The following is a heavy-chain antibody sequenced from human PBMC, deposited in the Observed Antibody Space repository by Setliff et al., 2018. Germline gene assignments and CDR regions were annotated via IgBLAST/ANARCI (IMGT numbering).Heavy chain of an antibody. CDR2: INWNGGST. CDR1: GFIFDDYG. Sequence: GSLRLSCAASGFIFDDYGMGWVRQVPGKGLEWVSGINWNGGSTSYADSVKGRFTISRDNAKNSLYLQMNSLRVEDTAVYYCFGAGTCSYWGQGTLVTVSS. D-gene: IGHD3-10*01. CDR3: FGAGTCSY. V-gene: IGHV3-20*04. J-gene: IGHJ4*02.